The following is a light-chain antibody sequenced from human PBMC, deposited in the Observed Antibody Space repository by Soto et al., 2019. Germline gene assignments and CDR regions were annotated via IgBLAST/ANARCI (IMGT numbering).Light chain of an antibody. CDR3: QQYFDVPFT. Sequence: DIVMTQSPDSLAVSLGERATMNCKCSRSVLYKSNNKNHLAWYQQKPGQPPQLIIYWASTRESGVPERFSGSGSRTDFTLTISSLEAEDVAFYWCQQYFDVPFTFGGGTKVE. J-gene: IGKJ4*01. CDR2: WAS. CDR1: RSVLYKSNNKNH. V-gene: IGKV4-1*01.